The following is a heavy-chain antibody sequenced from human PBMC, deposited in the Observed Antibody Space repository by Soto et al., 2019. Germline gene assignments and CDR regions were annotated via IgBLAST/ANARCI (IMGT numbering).Heavy chain of an antibody. D-gene: IGHD4-17*01. J-gene: IGHJ6*02. CDR3: AKGTTVVTPGYYYYYGMDV. CDR1: GYTFTSYG. CDR2: ISAYNGNT. V-gene: IGHV1-18*01. Sequence: ASVKVSCKASGYTFTSYGISWVRQAPGQGLEWMGWISAYNGNTNYAQKLQGRVTMTTDNSKNTLYLQMNSLRAEDTAVYYCAKGTTVVTPGYYYYYGMDVWGQGTTVT.